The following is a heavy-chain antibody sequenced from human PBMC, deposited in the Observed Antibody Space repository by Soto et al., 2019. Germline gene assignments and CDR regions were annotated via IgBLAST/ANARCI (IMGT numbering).Heavy chain of an antibody. D-gene: IGHD3-10*01. V-gene: IGHV4-59*08. Sequence: QVQLQESGPGLVKPSETLSLTCTVSGGSISSYYWTWIRQPPGKGLEWIGFMYNSGNTHYNPSLKIRVTISLDTSKNQFALNLRSVTAADTAVYYCASMGYHYGSGSYPLDYWGQGTLVTVSS. CDR1: GGSISSYY. J-gene: IGHJ4*02. CDR3: ASMGYHYGSGSYPLDY. CDR2: MYNSGNT.